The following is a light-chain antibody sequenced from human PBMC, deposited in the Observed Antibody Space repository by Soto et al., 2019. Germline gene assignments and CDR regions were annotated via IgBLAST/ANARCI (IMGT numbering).Light chain of an antibody. CDR3: QPSYSTPYT. Sequence: DIQMTQSPSSLSASVGDRVTITCRTSQSISNYLNWYQQRPGKAPKLLIYAASSLPSGVPSRFSGSASGTDFTLTISSLQPEDFATYYCQPSYSTPYTFGQGTKLEI. V-gene: IGKV1-39*01. CDR2: AAS. CDR1: QSISNY. J-gene: IGKJ2*01.